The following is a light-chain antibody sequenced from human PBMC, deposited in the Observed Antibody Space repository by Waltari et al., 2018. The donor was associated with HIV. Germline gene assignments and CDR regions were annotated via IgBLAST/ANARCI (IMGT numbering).Light chain of an antibody. CDR2: GPS. V-gene: IGKV3-15*01. J-gene: IGKJ1*01. CDR1: QSVNSN. Sequence: EILMTQSPATLPVSPGQRATFPCRASQSVNSNLAWYQQKPGQTPRLLIYGPSTRATDIPARFSGSGSGTEFTLTISSLQSEDFAVYYCHHYNNWRETFGQGTKVEIK. CDR3: HHYNNWRET.